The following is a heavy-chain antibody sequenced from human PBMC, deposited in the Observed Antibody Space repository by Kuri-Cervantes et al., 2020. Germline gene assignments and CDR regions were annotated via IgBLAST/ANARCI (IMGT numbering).Heavy chain of an antibody. V-gene: IGHV3-23*01. CDR3: AKGGEYSAYDWEQYYYMDV. CDR2: ISGSGGST. D-gene: IGHD5-12*01. CDR1: GFTFSSYA. J-gene: IGHJ6*03. Sequence: GGSLRLSCAASGFTFSSYAMSWVRQAPGKGLEWVSAISGSGGSTYYADSVKGRFTISRDNSKNTLYLQMNSLRAEDTAVYYCAKGGEYSAYDWEQYYYMDVWGKGTTVTVSS.